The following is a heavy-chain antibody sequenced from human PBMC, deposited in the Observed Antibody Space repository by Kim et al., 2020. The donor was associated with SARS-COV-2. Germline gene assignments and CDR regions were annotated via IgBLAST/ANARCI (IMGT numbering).Heavy chain of an antibody. Sequence: YAVSVKSRITINPDTSKNQFSLQLNSVTPEDTAVYYCARESPIYYYYMDVWGKGTTVTVSS. CDR3: ARESPIYYYYMDV. V-gene: IGHV6-1*01. J-gene: IGHJ6*03.